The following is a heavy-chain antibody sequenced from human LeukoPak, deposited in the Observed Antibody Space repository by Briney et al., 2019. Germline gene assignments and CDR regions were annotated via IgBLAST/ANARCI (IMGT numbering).Heavy chain of an antibody. V-gene: IGHV3-21*01. Sequence: GGSLRLSCAASGFTFSSYSMNWVRQAPGKGLEWVSSISSSSYIYYADSVKGRFTISRDNAKNSLYLQMNSLRAEDTAVYYCAREGRNYYGMDVWGQGTTVTVSS. CDR1: GFTFSSYS. J-gene: IGHJ6*02. CDR2: ISSSSYI. CDR3: AREGRNYYGMDV.